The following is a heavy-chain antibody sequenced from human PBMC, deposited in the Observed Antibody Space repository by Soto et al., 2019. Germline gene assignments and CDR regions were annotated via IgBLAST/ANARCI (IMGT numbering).Heavy chain of an antibody. CDR2: ISSSNNYI. J-gene: IGHJ4*02. Sequence: PGWSLRLSCAASGFTFSSDSMNCVRQAPGKGVDWVSSISSSNNYIYYADSVNGRFTNSRDNAKNSLCLQMNSPRTEDTAAYSCARDLPPDSSGYYDSWGQGTLVTVSS. CDR1: GFTFSSDS. V-gene: IGHV3-21*01. D-gene: IGHD6-19*01. CDR3: ARDLPPDSSGYYDS.